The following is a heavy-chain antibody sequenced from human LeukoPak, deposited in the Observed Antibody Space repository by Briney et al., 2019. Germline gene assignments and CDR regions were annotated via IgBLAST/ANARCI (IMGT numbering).Heavy chain of an antibody. V-gene: IGHV4-59*08. CDR3: ARGDESLVYGMDV. J-gene: IGHJ6*02. CDR2: ISYSGST. CDR1: GGSMSSYY. Sequence: RPSETLSLTCTVSGGSMSSYYWTWIRQPPGKGLEWVGYISYSGSTHYSPSLSSRVSISLDTSKNQFSLRLKSVTAADTAVYYCARGDESLVYGMDVWGQGTTVTVSS.